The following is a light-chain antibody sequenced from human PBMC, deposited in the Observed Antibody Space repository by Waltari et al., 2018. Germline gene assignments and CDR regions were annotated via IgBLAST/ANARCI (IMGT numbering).Light chain of an antibody. Sequence: IVLTQSPGTLSLSPGERATLSCRASQSVSRTLAWYQQKPGQAPKLLIYGASIRATGILDRFTGSGSGTDFSLTTSSLEPEDFAIYFCQHYVRLPATFGQGTKVEIK. V-gene: IGKV3-20*01. CDR2: GAS. CDR3: QHYVRLPAT. CDR1: QSVSRT. J-gene: IGKJ1*01.